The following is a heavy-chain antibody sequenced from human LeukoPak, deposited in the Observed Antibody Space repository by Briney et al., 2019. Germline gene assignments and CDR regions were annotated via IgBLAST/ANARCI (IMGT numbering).Heavy chain of an antibody. CDR1: GGTFSSYA. V-gene: IGHV1-69*05. CDR3: ARDMAAAGTWGYYYYYMEV. D-gene: IGHD6-13*01. CDR2: IIPIFGTA. J-gene: IGHJ6*03. Sequence: ASVNVSCKCSGGTFSSYAISWVRQAPGQGLEWMGGIIPIFGTANYEQKFQGRVTITTDESTSTAYMELSSLRSEDTAVYYCARDMAAAGTWGYYYYYMEVWGKGTTVTVSS.